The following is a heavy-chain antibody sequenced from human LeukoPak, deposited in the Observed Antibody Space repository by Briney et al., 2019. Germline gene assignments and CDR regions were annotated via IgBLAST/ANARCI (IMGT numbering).Heavy chain of an antibody. V-gene: IGHV3-30*02. Sequence: GGCLRLSCEEPGVTFNTDGVHWVRQAPGKGREWVALKRYDGSSENYADSVRGRFAISRDNSKNTLYLEMNSLSVEDTAVYYCARAASGVRQEHYFDQWGQGTLVNVSS. CDR2: KRYDGSSE. J-gene: IGHJ4*02. D-gene: IGHD3-10*01. CDR3: ARAASGVRQEHYFDQ. CDR1: GVTFNTDG.